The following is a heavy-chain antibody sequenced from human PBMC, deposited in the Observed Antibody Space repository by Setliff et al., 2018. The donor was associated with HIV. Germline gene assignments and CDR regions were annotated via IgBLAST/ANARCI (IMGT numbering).Heavy chain of an antibody. Sequence: SETLSLTCAVSGHSISGGYYWGWIRQPPGKGLEWIGSIYHSGTTYYNPSLKSRVTISLDTSKNQFSLKLSSVTASDTAVFYCARQGDPVYGGSSGVFDCWGQGTLVTVSS. D-gene: IGHD2-15*01. CDR3: ARQGDPVYGGSSGVFDC. CDR1: GHSISGGYY. J-gene: IGHJ4*02. V-gene: IGHV4-38-2*01. CDR2: IYHSGTT.